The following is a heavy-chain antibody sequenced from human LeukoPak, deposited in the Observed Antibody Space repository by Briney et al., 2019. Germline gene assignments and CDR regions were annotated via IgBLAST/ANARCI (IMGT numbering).Heavy chain of an antibody. CDR1: GFTFSSYE. D-gene: IGHD5-18*01. J-gene: IGHJ3*02. CDR3: AKGPGRIQLWSSDAFDI. Sequence: PGGSLRLSCAASGFTFSSYEMNWVRQAPGKGLEWVSYISSSGSTIYYADSVKGRFTISRDNSKNTLYLQMNSLGAEDTAVYYCAKGPGRIQLWSSDAFDIWGQGTMVTVSS. V-gene: IGHV3-48*03. CDR2: ISSSGSTI.